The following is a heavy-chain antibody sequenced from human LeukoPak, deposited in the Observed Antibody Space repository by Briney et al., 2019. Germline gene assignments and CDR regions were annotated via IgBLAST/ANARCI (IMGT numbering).Heavy chain of an antibody. CDR3: ARPGTTGTTFDY. CDR1: GGSISSYY. J-gene: IGHJ4*02. CDR2: IYYSGST. Sequence: SETLSLTCTVSGGSISSYYWSWIRQPPGKGLEWIGSIYYSGSTYYNPSLKSRVTISVDTSKNQFSLKLSSVTAADTAVYYCARPGTTGTTFDYWGQGTLVTVSS. D-gene: IGHD1-1*01. V-gene: IGHV4-59*05.